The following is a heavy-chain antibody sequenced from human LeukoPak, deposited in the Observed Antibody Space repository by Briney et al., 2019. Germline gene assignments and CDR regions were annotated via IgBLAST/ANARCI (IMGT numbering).Heavy chain of an antibody. CDR3: AKDLGYSDSGYYFDY. D-gene: IGHD5-24*01. J-gene: IGHJ4*02. Sequence: GGSLRLSCAASGFTFSSYAMAWVRQAPGKGLEWVSSISGSGDGTNYADSVKGRFTISRDNSKNTLYLQTNSLRAEDTALYYCAKDLGYSDSGYYFDYWGQGALVTVSS. CDR2: ISGSGDGT. V-gene: IGHV3-23*01. CDR1: GFTFSSYA.